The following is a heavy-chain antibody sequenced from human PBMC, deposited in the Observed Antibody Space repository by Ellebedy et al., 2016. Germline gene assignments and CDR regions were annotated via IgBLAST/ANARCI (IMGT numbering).Heavy chain of an antibody. J-gene: IGHJ3*01. Sequence: LRLSXTVSGGSISTTSYYSWTWIRQHPGEGPEWIGYIYSGGSTYYNPSLKSRLIISIDMPKNQFFLKLDSLTAADTAVYYCARAYRVSGSYSPKDAFDVWGQGIMVTVSS. D-gene: IGHD1-26*01. CDR1: GGSISTTSYYS. V-gene: IGHV4-31*03. CDR2: IYSGGST. CDR3: ARAYRVSGSYSPKDAFDV.